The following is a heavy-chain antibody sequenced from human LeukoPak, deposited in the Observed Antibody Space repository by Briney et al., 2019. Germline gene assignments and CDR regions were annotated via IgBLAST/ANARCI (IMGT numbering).Heavy chain of an antibody. CDR1: GFTFNNYA. CDR3: ARDNNGDY. CDR2: VSGSGGAT. J-gene: IGHJ4*02. V-gene: IGHV3-23*01. Sequence: GGSLRLSCAASGFTFNNYAMSWVRQAPGMGLEWLSYVSGSGGATYYAASVKGRFTISRDNSKNTLYLQMNSLRAEDTAVYYCARDNNGDYWGQGTLVTVSS. D-gene: IGHD1-14*01.